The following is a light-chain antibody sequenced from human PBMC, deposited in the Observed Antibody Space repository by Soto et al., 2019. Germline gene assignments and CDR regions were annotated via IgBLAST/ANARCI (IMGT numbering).Light chain of an antibody. Sequence: DIVMTQSPASLTVSLGERATINCKSSQSLLHTSNNKNYLAWYQQKPGQPPKLLIYWTSARESGVPDRFSGSGSGTDFTLTISSLQAEDVAVYYCQQYVTTPTFGRGTKVEIE. CDR2: WTS. CDR1: QSLLHTSNNKNY. V-gene: IGKV4-1*01. CDR3: QQYVTTPT. J-gene: IGKJ1*01.